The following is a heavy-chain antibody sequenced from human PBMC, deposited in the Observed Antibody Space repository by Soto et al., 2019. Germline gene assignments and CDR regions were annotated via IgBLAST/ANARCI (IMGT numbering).Heavy chain of an antibody. V-gene: IGHV3-9*01. D-gene: IGHD2-2*02. Sequence: GGSLRLSCAASGFTFDDYAMHWVRQAPGKGLEWVSGISWNSGSICYADSVKGRFTISRANAKNSLYLQMNSLRAEDTALYDGAKDSEPYCSSTSCYTAYLDDWGQGTLVTVSS. CDR2: ISWNSGSI. J-gene: IGHJ4*02. CDR3: AKDSEPYCSSTSCYTAYLDD. CDR1: GFTFDDYA.